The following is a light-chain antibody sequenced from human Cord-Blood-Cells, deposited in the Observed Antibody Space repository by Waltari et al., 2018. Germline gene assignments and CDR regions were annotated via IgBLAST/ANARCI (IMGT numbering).Light chain of an antibody. V-gene: IGLV4-69*01. Sequence: RVHGSYAIAWHQQQPEKGPRYLMKLNSDGSHSEGDGIPDRFSGSSSGAERYLTISSLQSEDEADYYCQTWGTGIRVFGGGTKLTVL. CDR1: RVHGSYA. J-gene: IGLJ3*02. CDR3: QTWGTGIRV. CDR2: LNSDGSH.